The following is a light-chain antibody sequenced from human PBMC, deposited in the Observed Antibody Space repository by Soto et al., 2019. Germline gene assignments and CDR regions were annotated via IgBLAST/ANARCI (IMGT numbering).Light chain of an antibody. CDR2: DVS. CDR3: CSYAGSHSLYV. J-gene: IGLJ1*01. V-gene: IGLV2-11*01. CDR1: SSDVGGYNY. Sequence: QSALTQPSSVSGSPGQSVTISCTGTSSDVGGYNYVSWYQQHPGKAPKLMIYDVSKRPSGVPDRFSGSKSGNTASLTISGLQAEDEADYYCCSYAGSHSLYVFGTGTKVTVL.